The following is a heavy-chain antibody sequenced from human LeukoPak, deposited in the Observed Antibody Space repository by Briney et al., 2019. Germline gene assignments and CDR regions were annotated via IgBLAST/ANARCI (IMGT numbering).Heavy chain of an antibody. D-gene: IGHD3-22*01. CDR3: ARAQTYYYDSSGYYPLDY. CDR1: GYTFTSYA. Sequence: ASVKVSCKASGYTFTSYAMHWVRQAPGQRLEWMGWINAGNGNTKYSQKFQGRVTIIRDTSASTAYMELSSLRSEDTAVYYCARAQTYYYDSSGYYPLDYWGQGTLVTVSS. CDR2: INAGNGNT. J-gene: IGHJ4*02. V-gene: IGHV1-3*01.